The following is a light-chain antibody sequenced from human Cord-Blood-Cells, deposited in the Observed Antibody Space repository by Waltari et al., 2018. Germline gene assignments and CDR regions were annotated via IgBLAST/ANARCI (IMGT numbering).Light chain of an antibody. J-gene: IGLJ3*02. CDR2: EVS. V-gene: IGLV2-14*01. CDR3: SSYTSSSALV. CDR1: SSDVGGYDY. Sequence: QSALTQPASVSGSPGQSITTSCTGTSSDVGGYDYVSWYQQHPGKSPRLMIYEVSKRPSWVSSRFSGSKSGNAASLTISGVQAEDEADYDCSSYTSSSALVFGGGTKLTVL.